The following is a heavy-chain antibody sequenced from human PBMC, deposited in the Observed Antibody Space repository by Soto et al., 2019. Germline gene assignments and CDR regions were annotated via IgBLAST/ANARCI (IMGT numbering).Heavy chain of an antibody. CDR3: ARDFTGWPPDGVGS. V-gene: IGHV1-18*01. CDR1: GFTFTSYA. CDR2: ISAYNGNT. D-gene: IGHD3-16*01. Sequence: QVHLVQSGAEVKMPGASVKVSCKASGFTFTSYAFTWVRQAPGQGLEWMGWISAYNGNTNYARNFRGRVTMTTDSSTSTVYMELGSLTSDDTAVYFCARDFTGWPPDGVGSWGQGTLVSVSA. J-gene: IGHJ4*02.